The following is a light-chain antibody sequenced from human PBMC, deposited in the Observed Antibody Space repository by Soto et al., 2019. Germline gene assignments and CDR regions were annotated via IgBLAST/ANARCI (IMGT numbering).Light chain of an antibody. CDR3: CSYAGSKTLV. CDR2: DVS. V-gene: IGLV2-11*01. Sequence: QSALTQPRSVSGSPGQSVTISCTGTNSDVGGYNYVSWYQQHPDKAPKVMIYDVSKRPSGVPDRFSGSKSGNTASLTISGLQAEDEADYYCCSYAGSKTLVFGGGTKLTVL. CDR1: NSDVGGYNY. J-gene: IGLJ2*01.